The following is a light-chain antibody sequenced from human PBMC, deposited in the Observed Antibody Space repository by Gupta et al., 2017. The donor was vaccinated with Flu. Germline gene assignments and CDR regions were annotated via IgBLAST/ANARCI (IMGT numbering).Light chain of an antibody. CDR2: EDN. J-gene: IGLJ2*01. CDR1: SGSIDSNH. CDR3: QSSVSSSRVD. V-gene: IGLV6-57*01. Sequence: VTISCIRSSGSIDSNHVKWYQHRHVTTPTTVMYEDNQRHAGVSDRLSGSIDSTSNTASLTISRLKSEDEADYYCQSSVSSSRVDFGGWTKLTVL.